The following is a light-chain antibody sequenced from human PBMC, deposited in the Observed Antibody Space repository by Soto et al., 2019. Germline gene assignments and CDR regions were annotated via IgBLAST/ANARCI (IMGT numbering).Light chain of an antibody. CDR3: QQYFSTPPRT. CDR1: QSVLYSSNNKNY. CDR2: WAF. J-gene: IGKJ1*01. V-gene: IGKV4-1*01. Sequence: DIVMTQSPDSLAVSLGERATINCKSSQSVLYSSNNKNYLAWYQQKPGQTPKLLIYWAFTRESGVPDRFSGSGSGTEFTITISSLLAEDVAVYYCQQYFSTPPRTVGQVTKVDI.